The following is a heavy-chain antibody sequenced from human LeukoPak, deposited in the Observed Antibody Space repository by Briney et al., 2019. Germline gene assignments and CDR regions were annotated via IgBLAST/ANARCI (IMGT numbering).Heavy chain of an antibody. V-gene: IGHV3-23*01. CDR3: AREMVTAQRYFDY. CDR2: VSRNGDAT. D-gene: IGHD2-21*02. CDR1: GFTFSSHE. Sequence: GGSLRLSCAASGFTFSSHEMSWVRQAPGKGLEWVSVVSRNGDATGYTGSVKGRLTISRDNSKNMVYLEMNSLRAEDTAIYYCAREMVTAQRYFDYWGQGTLVSVSS. J-gene: IGHJ4*02.